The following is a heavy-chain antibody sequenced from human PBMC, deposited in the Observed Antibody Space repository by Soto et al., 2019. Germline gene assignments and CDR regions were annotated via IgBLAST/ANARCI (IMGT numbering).Heavy chain of an antibody. CDR1: GSTFSNYA. J-gene: IGHJ3*02. V-gene: IGHV3-64*01. CDR3: ARETTYYYDSSGYDAFDI. D-gene: IGHD3-22*01. Sequence: PGGSLRLSCAVSGSTFSNYAMYWVRQAPGEGLEYVSGISSNGGSTYYANSVRGRFAISRDNSKNTLYLQMNSLRDEDTAVYYCARETTYYYDSSGYDAFDIWGQGTMVTVPS. CDR2: ISSNGGST.